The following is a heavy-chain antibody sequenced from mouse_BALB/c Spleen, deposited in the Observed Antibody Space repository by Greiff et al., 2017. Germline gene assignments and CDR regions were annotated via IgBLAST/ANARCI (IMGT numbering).Heavy chain of an antibody. CDR2: ISSGGST. D-gene: IGHD2-14*01. J-gene: IGHJ3*01. V-gene: IGHV5-6-5*01. CDR3: ARRDRYDWFAY. Sequence: EVQRVESGGGLVKPGGSLKLSCAASGFTFSSYAMSWVRQTPEKRLEWVASISSGGSTYYPDSVKGRFTISRDNARNILYLQMSSLRSEDTAMYYCARRDRYDWFAYWGQGTLVTVSA. CDR1: GFTFSSYA.